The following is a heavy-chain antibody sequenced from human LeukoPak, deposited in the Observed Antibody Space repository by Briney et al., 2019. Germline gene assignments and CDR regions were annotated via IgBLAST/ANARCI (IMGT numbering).Heavy chain of an antibody. V-gene: IGHV4-38-2*02. CDR3: ARDGVFHDSDGYSFDY. J-gene: IGHJ4*02. CDR2: IYHSGTT. D-gene: IGHD3-22*01. Sequence: SETLSLTCAVSNYSITSGYFWGWIRQPPGKGLEWIASIYHSGTTYYNPSLRNRLTLFVDTSKNQFSLKLTSLTAADTAVYYCARDGVFHDSDGYSFDYWGQGTLVTVSS. CDR1: NYSITSGYF.